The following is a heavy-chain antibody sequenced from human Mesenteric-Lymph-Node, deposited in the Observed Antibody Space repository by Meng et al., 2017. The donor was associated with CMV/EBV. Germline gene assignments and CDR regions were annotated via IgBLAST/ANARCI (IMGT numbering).Heavy chain of an antibody. Sequence: SVKVSCKASGGIFSSYAISWVRQAPGQGLEWMGGIIPIFGTANYAQKFQGRVTITTDESTSTAYMELSSLRSEDTAVYYCARDSPTLLLWFGESRQSNYYGMDVWGQGTTVTVSS. CDR2: IIPIFGTA. D-gene: IGHD3-10*01. CDR3: ARDSPTLLLWFGESRQSNYYGMDV. CDR1: GGIFSSYA. J-gene: IGHJ6*02. V-gene: IGHV1-69*05.